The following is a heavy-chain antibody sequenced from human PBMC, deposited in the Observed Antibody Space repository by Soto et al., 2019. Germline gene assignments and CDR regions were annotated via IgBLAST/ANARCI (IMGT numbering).Heavy chain of an antibody. Sequence: PGGSLRLSCAASGFTFNNYAMSWVRQAPGKGLEWVSAISGSGGETYYADSVKGRFTISRDGSRSTLYLQMNSLRAEDTAIYYCAKRNLRELYCTSSSCQIFDNWGQGTLVTVSS. D-gene: IGHD2-2*01. CDR2: ISGSGGET. V-gene: IGHV3-23*01. CDR1: GFTFNNYA. J-gene: IGHJ4*02. CDR3: AKRNLRELYCTSSSCQIFDN.